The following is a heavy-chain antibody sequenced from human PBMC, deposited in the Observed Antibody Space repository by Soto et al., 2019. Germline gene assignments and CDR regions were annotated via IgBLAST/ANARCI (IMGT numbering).Heavy chain of an antibody. CDR1: GFSLSTSGVG. V-gene: IGHV2-5*02. Sequence: QITLKESGPALVKPTQTLTLTCTFSGFSLSTSGVGVGWIRQPPGEALEWLALIYWDDYKHFSPSLESRLTITKDPTKTQVVLTMTNMDPVDTATYYCEHKGGGDRILDYWGQGTLVTVSS. CDR2: IYWDDYK. D-gene: IGHD3-16*01. J-gene: IGHJ4*02. CDR3: EHKGGGDRILDY.